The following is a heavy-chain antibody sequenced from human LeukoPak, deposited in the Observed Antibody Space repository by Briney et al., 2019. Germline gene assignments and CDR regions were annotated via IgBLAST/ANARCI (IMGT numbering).Heavy chain of an antibody. V-gene: IGHV3-48*02. CDR1: GFXFNDFG. D-gene: IGHD3-16*01. Sequence: GGSLRLSCVASGFXFNDFGINWVRQAPGKGLDWFSYIGRDSAAKRYADSVKGRFTISRDKAKNSLYLQMNSLRDEDTAVYFCARDLGGSKGGLDVWGQGTTVTVSS. CDR3: ARDLGGSKGGLDV. CDR2: IGRDSAAK. J-gene: IGHJ6*02.